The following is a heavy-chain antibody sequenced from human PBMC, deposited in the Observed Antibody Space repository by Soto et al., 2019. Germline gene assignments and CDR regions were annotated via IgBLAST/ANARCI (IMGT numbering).Heavy chain of an antibody. CDR2: IYHSGST. CDR3: ARANRPITMTYLNWFDY. V-gene: IGHV4-30-2*01. Sequence: TLSLTCAVSGGSISSGAYSWSWIRQPPGKGLEWVGYIYHSGSTYYNPSLKSRVTISVGRSKNRFSLNLNSVTAADTAVYYCARANRPITMTYLNWFDYWGQGTLVTVSS. J-gene: IGHJ5*01. D-gene: IGHD3-22*01. CDR1: GGSISSGAYS.